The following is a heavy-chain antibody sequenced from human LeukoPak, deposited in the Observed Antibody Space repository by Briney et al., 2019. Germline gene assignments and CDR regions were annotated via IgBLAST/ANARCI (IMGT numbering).Heavy chain of an antibody. J-gene: IGHJ4*02. Sequence: RAGGSLRLSCAASGVTFSSYAMSWVRQAPGKGLQWVSAISGSGGSTYYADSVKGRFTISRDNSKNTLYLQMNSLRAEDTAVYYCAKESGRYYYFDYWGQGTLVTVSS. D-gene: IGHD1-26*01. CDR2: ISGSGGST. V-gene: IGHV3-23*01. CDR3: AKESGRYYYFDY. CDR1: GVTFSSYA.